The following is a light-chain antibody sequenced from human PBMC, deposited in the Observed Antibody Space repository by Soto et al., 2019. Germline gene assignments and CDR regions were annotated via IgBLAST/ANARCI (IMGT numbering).Light chain of an antibody. V-gene: IGKV1-13*02. CDR1: QGISSA. J-gene: IGKJ5*01. CDR2: DAS. Sequence: AIQLTQSPSSLSASVGDRVTITCRASQGISSALAWYQQKPGKAPKLLIYDASSLENGVPPRFRCSGSGTDFDLTISSLQPEGCSTYYCQQCNSYPITFGQGTRLEIK. CDR3: QQCNSYPIT.